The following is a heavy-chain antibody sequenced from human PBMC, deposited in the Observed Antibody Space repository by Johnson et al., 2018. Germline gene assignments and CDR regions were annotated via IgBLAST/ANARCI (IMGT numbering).Heavy chain of an antibody. D-gene: IGHD3-16*02. Sequence: VQLVESGGGVVRPGGSLRLSCAASGFTFDDYGMSWVRQAPGKGLEWVSGINWNSGRIGYADSVKGRFTISRENAKNSLFLQMNTLKIEDTAVYSCAKELEVVGYYYYCMDVWGKGTTVTVSS. V-gene: IGHV3-20*04. CDR2: INWNSGRI. J-gene: IGHJ6*03. CDR3: AKELEVVGYYYYCMDV. CDR1: GFTFDDYG.